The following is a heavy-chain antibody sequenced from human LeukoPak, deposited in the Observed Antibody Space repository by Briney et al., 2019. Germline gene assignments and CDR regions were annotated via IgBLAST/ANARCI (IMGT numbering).Heavy chain of an antibody. CDR3: AARQGIAAAGLFDY. CDR2: INHSGST. CDR1: GGSFSGYY. D-gene: IGHD6-13*01. J-gene: IGHJ4*02. V-gene: IGHV4-34*01. Sequence: SETLSLTCAVYGGSFSGYYWSWIRQPPGKGLEWIGEINHSGSTNYNPSLKSRVTISVGTSKNQFSLKLSSVTAADTAVYYCAARQGIAAAGLFDYWGQGTLVTVSS.